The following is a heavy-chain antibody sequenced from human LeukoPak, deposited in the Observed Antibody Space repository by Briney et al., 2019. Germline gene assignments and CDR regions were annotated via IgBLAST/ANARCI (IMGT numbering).Heavy chain of an antibody. J-gene: IGHJ5*02. Sequence: PGGSLRLSCAASGFTFSSYWMHWVRQAPGKGLVWVSRINSDGSSTSYADSVKGRFTISRDNAKNTLYLQMNSLGAEDTAVYYCARSITIFGVVISWGQGTLVTVSS. CDR2: INSDGSST. CDR3: ARSITIFGVVIS. D-gene: IGHD3-3*01. V-gene: IGHV3-74*01. CDR1: GFTFSSYW.